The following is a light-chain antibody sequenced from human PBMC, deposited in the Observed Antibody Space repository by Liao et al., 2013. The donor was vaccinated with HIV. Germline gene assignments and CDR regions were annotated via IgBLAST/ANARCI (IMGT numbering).Light chain of an antibody. CDR1: KLGNKF. CDR3: QVWDSSGDHAV. Sequence: SYELTQPPSVSVSPGQTASISCSGDKLGNKFVYWWQQKPGQSPVVVIYQDNKRPSGIPERFSGSSSGNTATLAISRVEAGDEADYYCQVWDSSGDHAVFGGGTKLTVL. CDR2: QDN. V-gene: IGLV3-1*01. J-gene: IGLJ3*02.